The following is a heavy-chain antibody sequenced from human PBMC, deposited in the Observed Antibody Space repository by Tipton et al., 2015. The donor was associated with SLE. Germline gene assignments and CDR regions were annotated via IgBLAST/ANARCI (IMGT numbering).Heavy chain of an antibody. CDR1: GDSISSSNYY. CDR2: IYYRGSP. CDR3: ARGAAAGYYYYYSMDV. D-gene: IGHD6-13*01. J-gene: IGHJ6*03. Sequence: TLSLTCTVSGDSISSSNYYWGWIRQPPGKGLEWIGSIYYRGSPFYNPSLKSRVTISVDPSRIQFSLKVTSLTAADTAVYYCARGAAAGYYYYYSMDVWGKGTTVTVPS. V-gene: IGHV4-39*07.